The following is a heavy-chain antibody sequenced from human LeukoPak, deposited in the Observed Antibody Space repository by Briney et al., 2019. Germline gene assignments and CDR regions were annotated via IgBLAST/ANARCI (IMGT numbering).Heavy chain of an antibody. CDR2: INPSVGTT. V-gene: IGHV1-46*01. CDR3: AKDRCSGVTSCYQYFHH. J-gene: IGHJ1*01. CDR1: GYTFTNYY. Sequence: ASVKVSCKASGYTFTNYYIHWVRQAPGQGLAWMGTINPSVGTTRSAQGRVSLTRDTSTSTVYMELSTLRSEDTAVYYCAKDRCSGVTSCYQYFHHWGQGTLVTVSS. D-gene: IGHD2-2*01.